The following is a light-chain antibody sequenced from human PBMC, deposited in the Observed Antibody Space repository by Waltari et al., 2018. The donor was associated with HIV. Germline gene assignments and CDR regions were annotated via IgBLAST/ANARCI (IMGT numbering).Light chain of an antibody. CDR2: SNN. J-gene: IGLJ3*02. CDR1: RSNIGSHT. CDR3: ATWDDSLAWV. V-gene: IGLV1-44*01. Sequence: QSVLTQPPSASGTPGRRVTISCSGSRSNIGSHTVNWYQRLPETAPKLLICSNNQRPAGVPDRVSGSKSGTAASLAISGLDSEDEADYYCATWDDSLAWVFGGGTKLTVL.